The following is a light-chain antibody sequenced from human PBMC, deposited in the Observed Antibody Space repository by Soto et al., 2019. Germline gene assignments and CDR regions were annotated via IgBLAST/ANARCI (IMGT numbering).Light chain of an antibody. V-gene: IGKV1-39*01. CDR1: QSISSY. J-gene: IGKJ3*01. CDR3: QQSYSTPFT. CDR2: TAS. Sequence: DIQMTQSPSSLSASVGDRVTITCRASQSISSYLNWYQQKPGKAPNLLIYTASSLQSGVPSRFSGSGSGTGFTLTISSLQPEDFATYYCQQSYSTPFTFGPGTNVDI.